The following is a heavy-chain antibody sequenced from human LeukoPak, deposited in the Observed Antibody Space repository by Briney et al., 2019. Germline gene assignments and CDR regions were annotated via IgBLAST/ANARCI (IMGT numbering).Heavy chain of an antibody. D-gene: IGHD2-2*01. CDR2: ISAYNVNT. Sequence: ASVKVSCKASGYTFTTYGISWVRQAPGQGLEWMGWISAYNVNTNYAQNLQGRVTMTTDTSTSTAYMELRSLRSDDTAVYYCVRDIVVVPAAMGGYWGQGTLVTVSS. CDR1: GYTFTTYG. J-gene: IGHJ4*02. CDR3: VRDIVVVPAAMGGY. V-gene: IGHV1-18*01.